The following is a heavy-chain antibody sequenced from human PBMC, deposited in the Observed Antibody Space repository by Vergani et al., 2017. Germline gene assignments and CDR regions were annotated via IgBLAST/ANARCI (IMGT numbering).Heavy chain of an antibody. CDR1: GFTFTAHG. CDR3: AELYGDDVFSPF. D-gene: IGHD2-21*01. CDR2: ISGQNFRT. J-gene: IGHJ1*01. Sequence: EVQLLESGGGAVKPGESLRLSCVGSGFTFTAHGLNWVRQAPGKGLEWVSGISGQNFRTHYAESVKGRFTISKDDSKNTVFLQMNSLRPEDTAFYYCAELYGDDVFSPFWGQGTLVTVSS. V-gene: IGHV3-23*01.